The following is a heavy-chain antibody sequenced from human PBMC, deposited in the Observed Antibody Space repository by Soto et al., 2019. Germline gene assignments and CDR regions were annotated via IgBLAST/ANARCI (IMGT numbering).Heavy chain of an antibody. CDR1: GYTFTSYG. Sequence: QVQLVQSGAEVKKPGASVKVSCKASGYTFTSYGISWVRQAPGQGLEWMGWISAYNGNTNYAQKLQGRVTMTTDTSTNTAYMELRSLRSDDTAVYYCARVTNGDTAMVSWFDPWGQGTLVTVSS. CDR2: ISAYNGNT. J-gene: IGHJ5*02. D-gene: IGHD5-18*01. CDR3: ARVTNGDTAMVSWFDP. V-gene: IGHV1-18*01.